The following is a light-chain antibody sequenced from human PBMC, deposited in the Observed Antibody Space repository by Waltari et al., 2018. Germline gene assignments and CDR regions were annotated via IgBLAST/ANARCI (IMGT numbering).Light chain of an antibody. CDR1: QSVSSD. J-gene: IGKJ1*01. V-gene: IGKV3-15*01. CDR3: QQYNNWPRT. Sequence: EIVMTQSPATLSVSPGERATLSCRASQSVSSDLAWYQQKPGPAPRLLIYGASTRATGIPARFSGSGSGTDFTLTISGLQSEDFAVYYCQQYNNWPRTFGQGTKVEVK. CDR2: GAS.